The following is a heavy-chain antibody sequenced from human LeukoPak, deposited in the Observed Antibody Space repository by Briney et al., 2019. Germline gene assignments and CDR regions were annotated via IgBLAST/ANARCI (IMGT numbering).Heavy chain of an antibody. CDR2: IYYSGST. CDR3: ARRRPSHYFDY. Sequence: SETLSLTCTVSGGSISSSSYYWGWIRQPPGKGLEWIGGIYYSGSTYYNPSLKSRVTISVDTSKNQFSLKLSSVTAADTAVYYCARRRPSHYFDYWGQGTLVTVSS. V-gene: IGHV4-39*01. J-gene: IGHJ4*02. CDR1: GGSISSSSYY.